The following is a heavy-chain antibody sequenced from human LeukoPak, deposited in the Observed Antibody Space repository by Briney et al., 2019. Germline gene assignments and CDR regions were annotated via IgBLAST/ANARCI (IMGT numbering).Heavy chain of an antibody. CDR3: ARDLPYYYDSSGYYSSDAFDI. J-gene: IGHJ3*02. D-gene: IGHD3-22*01. Sequence: PSETLSLTCTVSGDSISGYYWSWIRQPAGKGLEWIGRIYTSGSTNYNPSLKSRVTMSVDTSKNQFSLKLSSVTAADTAVYYCARDLPYYYDSSGYYSSDAFDIWGQGTMVTVSS. CDR1: GDSISGYY. V-gene: IGHV4-4*07. CDR2: IYTSGST.